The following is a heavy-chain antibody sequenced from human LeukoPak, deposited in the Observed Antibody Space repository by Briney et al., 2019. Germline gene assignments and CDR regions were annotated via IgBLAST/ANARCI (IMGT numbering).Heavy chain of an antibody. V-gene: IGHV4-59*08. Sequence: PSETLSLTCTVSGGSISSYYWSWIRQPPGKGLEWIGYIYYSGSTNYNPSLKSRVTISVDTSKNQFSLKLSSVTAADTAVYYCASLEMATITFVYWGQGTLVTVSS. CDR2: IYYSGST. D-gene: IGHD5-12*01. CDR3: ASLEMATITFVY. CDR1: GGSISSYY. J-gene: IGHJ4*02.